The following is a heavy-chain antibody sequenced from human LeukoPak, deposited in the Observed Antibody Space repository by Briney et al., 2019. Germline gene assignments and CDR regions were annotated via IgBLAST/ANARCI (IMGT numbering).Heavy chain of an antibody. Sequence: SQTLSLTCTVSGGSISSGSYYWRWIRQPAGKGLEWIGRIYTSGSTNYNPSLKSRVTISVDTSKNQFSLKLSSVTAADTAVYYCATEIAAYNAFDIWGQGTMVTVSS. J-gene: IGHJ3*02. CDR3: ATEIAAYNAFDI. V-gene: IGHV4-61*02. CDR2: IYTSGST. D-gene: IGHD6-13*01. CDR1: GGSISSGSYY.